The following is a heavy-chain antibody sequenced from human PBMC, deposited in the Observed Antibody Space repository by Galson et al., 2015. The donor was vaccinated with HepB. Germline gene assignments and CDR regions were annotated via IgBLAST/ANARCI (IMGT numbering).Heavy chain of an antibody. V-gene: IGHV3-30*04. CDR1: GFTSSRNA. CDR3: ARDLRVSAFYYFDC. J-gene: IGHJ4*02. CDR2: ISSDGKDT. D-gene: IGHD3-3*02. Sequence: SLRLSCAVSGFTSSRNAMHWVRQAPGKGLEWVAVISSDGKDTHHADSVKGRFTISRDNSQNTVYLQMNSLKTEDTAVYYCARDLRVSAFYYFDCWGQGTLVTVSS.